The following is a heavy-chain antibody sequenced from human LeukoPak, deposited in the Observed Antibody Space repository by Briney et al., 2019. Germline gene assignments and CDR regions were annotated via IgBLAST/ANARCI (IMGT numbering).Heavy chain of an antibody. V-gene: IGHV3-30*18. D-gene: IGHD2-21*02. CDR2: LSYDGINK. CDR1: GFTFSRYG. J-gene: IGHJ4*02. CDR3: AKDGSAISSDYYFDY. Sequence: GRSLRLSCAASGFTFSRYGMHWVRQAPGKGLEWEAVLSYDGINKYYADSVKGRFTISRDNSKDTLYLQMNSLRAEDTAVYYCAKDGSAISSDYYFDYWGQGTLVTVSS.